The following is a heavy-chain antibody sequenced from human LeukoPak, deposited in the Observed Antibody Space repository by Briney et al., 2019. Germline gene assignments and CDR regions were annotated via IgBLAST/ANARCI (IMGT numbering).Heavy chain of an antibody. D-gene: IGHD6-19*01. V-gene: IGHV4-39*01. Sequence: SETLSLTCAVSGGSISSNTFYWGWIRQPPGKGLEWIGSIYYTGSTYYNPSLKSRVTISVDTSKNQFSLNLSSVTAADTAVYFCATIRAYTSGWYPVRGIDYWGQGTLVTVSS. CDR3: ATIRAYTSGWYPVRGIDY. CDR2: IYYTGST. CDR1: GGSISSNTFY. J-gene: IGHJ4*02.